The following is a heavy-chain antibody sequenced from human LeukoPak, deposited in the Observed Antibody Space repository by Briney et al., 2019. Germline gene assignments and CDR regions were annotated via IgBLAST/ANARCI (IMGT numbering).Heavy chain of an antibody. Sequence: GASVKVSCKASGYTFTSYGINWVRQAPGQGLEWMGIINPSGGSTSYAQKFQGRVTMTRDTSTSTVYMELSSLRSEDTAVYYCARDRARFGELSLYYFDYWGQGTLVTVSS. CDR2: INPSGGST. D-gene: IGHD3-16*02. CDR1: GYTFTSYG. V-gene: IGHV1-46*01. CDR3: ARDRARFGELSLYYFDY. J-gene: IGHJ4*02.